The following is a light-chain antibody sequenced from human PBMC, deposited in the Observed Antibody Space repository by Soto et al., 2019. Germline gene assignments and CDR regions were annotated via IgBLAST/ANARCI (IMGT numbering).Light chain of an antibody. CDR2: GAS. V-gene: IGKV3-15*01. J-gene: IGKJ2*01. CDR1: QSVSSN. CDR3: QQYDNWLRT. Sequence: EIVMTQSPATLSVSPGERATLSCRASQSVSSNLAWYQQKPGHAPSLLIYGASTRATGIPERFSGIGSGTEFTLTISSLQSEDLAVYYCQQYDNWLRTFGQGTKLEIK.